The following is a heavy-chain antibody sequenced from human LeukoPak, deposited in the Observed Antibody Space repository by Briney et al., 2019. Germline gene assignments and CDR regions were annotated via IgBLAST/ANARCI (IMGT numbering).Heavy chain of an antibody. J-gene: IGHJ4*02. CDR2: IYYSGST. Sequence: PSETLSLTCTVSGGSISSSSYYWGWIRQPPGKGLEWIGSIYYSGSTNYNPSLKSRVTISVDTSKNQFSLKLSSVTAADTAVYYCARGGSRYFGARGYFDYWGQGTLVTVSS. V-gene: IGHV4-39*07. CDR1: GGSISSSSYY. CDR3: ARGGSRYFGARGYFDY. D-gene: IGHD3-9*01.